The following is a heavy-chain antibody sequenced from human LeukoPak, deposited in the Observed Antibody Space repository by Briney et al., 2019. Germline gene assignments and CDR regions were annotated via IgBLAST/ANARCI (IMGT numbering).Heavy chain of an antibody. Sequence: SETLSLTCTVSGYSISSGYYWGWIRPPPGKGLEWIGSIYHSGSTYYNPSLKRRVTISVDTSKNQFSLKLSSVTAADTAVYYCAGHVWQWLPNYMDVWGKGTTVTISS. V-gene: IGHV4-38-2*02. J-gene: IGHJ6*03. CDR3: AGHVWQWLPNYMDV. CDR1: GYSISSGYY. D-gene: IGHD6-19*01. CDR2: IYHSGST.